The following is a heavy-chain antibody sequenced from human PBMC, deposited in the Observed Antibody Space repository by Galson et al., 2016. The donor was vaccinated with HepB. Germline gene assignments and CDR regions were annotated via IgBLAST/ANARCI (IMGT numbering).Heavy chain of an antibody. D-gene: IGHD3-3*01. CDR1: GFTFSSYS. J-gene: IGHJ6*02. CDR3: ARDRVSGDFWSGYYTGIGMDV. Sequence: SLRLSCAASGFTFSSYSMNWVRQAPGKGLEWVSYIRSSSSTIYYADSVKGRFTISRGNAKNSLYLQMNSLRDEDTAVYYCARDRVSGDFWSGYYTGIGMDVWGQGTTVTVSS. CDR2: IRSSSSTI. V-gene: IGHV3-48*02.